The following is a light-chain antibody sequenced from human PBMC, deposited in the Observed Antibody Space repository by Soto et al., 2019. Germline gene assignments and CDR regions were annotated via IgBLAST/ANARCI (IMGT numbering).Light chain of an antibody. CDR1: SSDVGGYNY. J-gene: IGLJ3*02. CDR2: DVY. V-gene: IGLV2-8*01. Sequence: QSAPTQPPSASGSPGQSATISCTGTSSDVGGYNYVSWYQQYPGKAPKLMIYDVYKRPSGVPDRFSGSKSGNTASLAVSWLQPEDEADYYCSSYAGSSTWVFGGGTQLTVL. CDR3: SSYAGSSTWV.